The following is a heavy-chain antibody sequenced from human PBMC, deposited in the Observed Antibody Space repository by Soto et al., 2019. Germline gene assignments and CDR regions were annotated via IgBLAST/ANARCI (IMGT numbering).Heavy chain of an antibody. V-gene: IGHV5-51*01. Sequence: PGESLKISCKGSGDSFNTYWIAWERQMPGKVLEWMGITHPGDSETRYSPSFEGQVTISADKSISTAYLQWSSLRASDTAMYYCARQRREMATTKYYYGMDVWGQGXTVTVYS. D-gene: IGHD5-12*01. J-gene: IGHJ6*02. CDR3: ARQRREMATTKYYYGMDV. CDR2: THPGDSET. CDR1: GDSFNTYW.